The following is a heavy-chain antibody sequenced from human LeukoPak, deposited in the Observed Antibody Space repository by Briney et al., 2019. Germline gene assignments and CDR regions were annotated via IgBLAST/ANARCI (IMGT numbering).Heavy chain of an antibody. J-gene: IGHJ4*02. V-gene: IGHV3-30*18. Sequence: PGGSLRPSCAASGFTFSSYGMHWVRQAPGKGLEWVAVISYDGSNKYYADSVKGRFTISRDNSKNTLYLQMNSLRAEDAAVYYCAKDYGGNWGYFDYWGQGTLVTVSS. CDR2: ISYDGSNK. CDR1: GFTFSSYG. CDR3: AKDYGGNWGYFDY. D-gene: IGHD4-23*01.